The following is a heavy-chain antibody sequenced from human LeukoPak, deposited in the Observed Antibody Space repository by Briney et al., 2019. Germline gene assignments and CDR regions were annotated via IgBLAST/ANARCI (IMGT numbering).Heavy chain of an antibody. Sequence: SETLSLTCAVSGGSISSSNWWSWVRQPPGKGLEWIGEIYHSGGTNYNPSLKSRVTISVDTSNNQFSLRLSSVTASDTAIYYCARLQTMAGNNWFDPWGQGTLVTVSS. D-gene: IGHD6-19*01. CDR3: ARLQTMAGNNWFDP. V-gene: IGHV4-4*02. J-gene: IGHJ5*02. CDR2: IYHSGGT. CDR1: GGSISSSNW.